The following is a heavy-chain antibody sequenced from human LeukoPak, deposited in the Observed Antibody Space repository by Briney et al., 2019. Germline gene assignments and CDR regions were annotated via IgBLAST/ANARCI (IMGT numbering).Heavy chain of an antibody. CDR1: GFTFSSYS. CDR3: VKGGGSSAFDY. Sequence: GGSLRLSCAASGFTFSSYSMNWVRQAPGKGLEWVSFISSSGSYIYQADSVKGRFTISRDNSKNTLYLQMSSLTAEDTAIYYCVKGGGSSAFDYWGQGTLVTVSS. V-gene: IGHV3-21*04. D-gene: IGHD1-26*01. J-gene: IGHJ4*02. CDR2: ISSSGSYI.